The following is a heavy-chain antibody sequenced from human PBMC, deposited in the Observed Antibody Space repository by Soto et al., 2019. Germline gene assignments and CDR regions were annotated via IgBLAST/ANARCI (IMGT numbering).Heavy chain of an antibody. CDR3: AGGSYYYGMDV. CDR2: INSSSSCI. V-gene: IGHV3-21*01. CDR1: GCPFISYS. D-gene: IGHD3-16*01. J-gene: IGHJ6*02. Sequence: GGSLRLSCASSGCPFISYSMNWVRQAPGKGLEWVSSINSSSSCIYYADSVKGRFTISRDNAKNTLYLQMNSLRAEDTAVYYCAGGSYYYGMDVWGQGTTVTVSS.